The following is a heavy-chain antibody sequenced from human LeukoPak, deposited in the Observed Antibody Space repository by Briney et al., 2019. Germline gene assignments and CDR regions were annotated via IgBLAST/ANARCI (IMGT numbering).Heavy chain of an antibody. Sequence: SETLSLTCTVSGGSVSSGSYYWSWIRQPPGKXXXXXXXIXYSGSTNYNPSLKSRVTISVETSKNQFSLKLSSVTAADTAVYYCARAPPGYYGSGSYKGFDPWGQGTLVTVSS. J-gene: IGHJ5*02. V-gene: IGHV4-61*01. CDR1: GGSVSSGSYY. D-gene: IGHD3-10*01. CDR3: ARAPPGYYGSGSYKGFDP. CDR2: IXYSGST.